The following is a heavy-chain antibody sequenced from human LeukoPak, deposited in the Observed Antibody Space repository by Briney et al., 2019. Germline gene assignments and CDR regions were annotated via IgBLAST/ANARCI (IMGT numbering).Heavy chain of an antibody. J-gene: IGHJ4*02. D-gene: IGHD3-22*01. CDR3: ARGTSGYARD. Sequence: ASVKVSCKASGYTFTSYYMHWVRQAPGQGPDWMGIINPSAGSTSYAQKFQGRVTMTRVTSTSTVYMELSSLRSEDTAVYYCARGTSGYARDWGQGTLVIVSS. CDR2: INPSAGST. V-gene: IGHV1-46*01. CDR1: GYTFTSYY.